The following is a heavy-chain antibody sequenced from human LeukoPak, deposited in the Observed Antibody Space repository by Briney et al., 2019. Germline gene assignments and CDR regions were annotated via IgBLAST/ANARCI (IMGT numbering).Heavy chain of an antibody. Sequence: SETLSLTCSVSGGXISTYYWTWIRQPPGKGLEWIGSISYSGSTNYSPSLEGRVTMSVDTSKNQFSLKLRAVTAADTAVYFCARQELSYGSGSHFDYWGQGILVTVSS. CDR2: ISYSGST. V-gene: IGHV4-59*08. CDR3: ARQELSYGSGSHFDY. J-gene: IGHJ4*02. CDR1: GGXISTYY. D-gene: IGHD3-10*01.